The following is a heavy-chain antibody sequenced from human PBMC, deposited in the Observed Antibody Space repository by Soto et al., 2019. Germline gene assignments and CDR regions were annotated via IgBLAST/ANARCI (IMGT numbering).Heavy chain of an antibody. J-gene: IGHJ4*02. CDR3: ARRGYSGYDWGWYFDF. CDR2: ITGSGRDT. D-gene: IGHD5-12*01. CDR1: GFTFRNNV. V-gene: IGHV3-23*01. Sequence: GGSLRLSCAASGFTFRNNVLSWVRQAPGKGLDWVSGITGSGRDTYYADSVKGRFTISRDNSKNMVFLQMNSLRAEDTALYYCARRGYSGYDWGWYFDFWGQGTPVTVSS.